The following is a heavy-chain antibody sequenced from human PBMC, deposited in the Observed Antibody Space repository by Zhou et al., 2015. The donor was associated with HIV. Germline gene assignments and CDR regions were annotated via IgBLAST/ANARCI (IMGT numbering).Heavy chain of an antibody. J-gene: IGHJ2*01. CDR2: IIPVFGTA. Sequence: QVQLVQSGAEVKKPGSSVKVSCKASGGTFSSYGISWVRQAPGQGLEWMGWIIPVFGTAKYAQKFQGRVSITADRSTNTAYMELRSLRSEDTAVYYCARDRGAARPDWRYFDLWGRGTPGHCLL. CDR1: GGTFSSYG. CDR3: ARDRGAARPDWRYFDL. D-gene: IGHD6-6*01. V-gene: IGHV1-69*06.